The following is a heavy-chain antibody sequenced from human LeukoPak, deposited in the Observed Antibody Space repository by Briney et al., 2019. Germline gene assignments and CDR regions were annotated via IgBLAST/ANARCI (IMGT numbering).Heavy chain of an antibody. D-gene: IGHD5-12*01. V-gene: IGHV1-18*01. CDR2: ISAYNGNT. CDR1: GGTFISYA. CDR3: ARVSLEADSGYEGY. Sequence: ASVKVSCKASGGTFISYAISWVRQAPGQGLEWMGWISAYNGNTNYAQKLQGRVTMTTDTSTSTAYMELRSLRSDDTAVYYCARVSLEADSGYEGYWGQGTLVTVSS. J-gene: IGHJ4*02.